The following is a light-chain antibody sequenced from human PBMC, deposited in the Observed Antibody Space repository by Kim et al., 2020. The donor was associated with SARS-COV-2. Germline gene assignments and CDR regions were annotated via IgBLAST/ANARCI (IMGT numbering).Light chain of an antibody. V-gene: IGLV3-1*01. CDR3: QAWDINTVV. CDR2: QDT. J-gene: IGLJ2*01. Sequence: VAPGQAASITCSGDKLGDKYTCWYQQKAGQSPVLVIYQDTKRPSGIPERFSGSNSGNTATLTISGTQAMDEADYFCQAWDINTVVFGGGTQLTVL. CDR1: KLGDKY.